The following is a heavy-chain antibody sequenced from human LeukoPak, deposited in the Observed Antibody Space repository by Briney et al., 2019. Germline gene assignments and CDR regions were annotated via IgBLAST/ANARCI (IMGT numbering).Heavy chain of an antibody. CDR3: AKDGYSSSWPFDY. V-gene: IGHV3-23*01. Sequence: PGRSVRLSCAASGFTFSSYAMSWVRQAPGKGLEWVSAISGSGGSTYYADSVKGRFTISRDNSKNTLYLQMNSLRAEDTAVYYCAKDGYSSSWPFDYWGQGTLVTVSS. D-gene: IGHD6-13*01. CDR2: ISGSGGST. CDR1: GFTFSSYA. J-gene: IGHJ4*02.